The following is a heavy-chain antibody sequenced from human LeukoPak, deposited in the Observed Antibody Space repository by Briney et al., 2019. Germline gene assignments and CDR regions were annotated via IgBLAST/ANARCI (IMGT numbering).Heavy chain of an antibody. CDR3: ARAGDIVVVPAAPDY. Sequence: GGSLRLSCAASGFTVSSNYMSWVRQAAGKGLEWVSVIYSGGSTYYADSVKGRFTISRDNSKNTLYLQMNSLRAEDTAVYYCARAGDIVVVPAAPDYWGQGTLVTVSS. V-gene: IGHV3-66*02. CDR1: GFTVSSNY. D-gene: IGHD2-2*01. J-gene: IGHJ4*02. CDR2: IYSGGST.